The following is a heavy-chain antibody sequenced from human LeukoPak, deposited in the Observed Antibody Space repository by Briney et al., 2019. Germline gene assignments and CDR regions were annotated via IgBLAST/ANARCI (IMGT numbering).Heavy chain of an antibody. J-gene: IGHJ6*03. Sequence: PGASVKVSCKTSNYTFTSYGISWVREAPGQGLEWMGWISAYNGNTNYAQKFQGRVTMTTDTSTSTAYMELRSLRSDDTAVYYCARVGAIFGMYYYYVDVWGKGTTVTVSS. CDR2: ISAYNGNT. V-gene: IGHV1-18*01. CDR1: NYTFTSYG. D-gene: IGHD3-3*01. CDR3: ARVGAIFGMYYYYVDV.